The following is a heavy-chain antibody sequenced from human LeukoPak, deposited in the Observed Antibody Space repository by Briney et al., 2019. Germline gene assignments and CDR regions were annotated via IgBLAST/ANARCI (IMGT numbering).Heavy chain of an antibody. CDR2: IYYSGST. D-gene: IGHD3-22*01. CDR3: ARGRRNAWLLPHDAFDI. V-gene: IGHV4-30-4*01. Sequence: SSETLSLTCTVSGGSISSGDYYWSWIRQPPGKGLEWIGYIYYSGSTYYNPSLKSRVTISVDTSKNQFSLKLSSVTAADTAVYYCARGRRNAWLLPHDAFDIWGQGTMVTVSS. J-gene: IGHJ3*02. CDR1: GGSISSGDYY.